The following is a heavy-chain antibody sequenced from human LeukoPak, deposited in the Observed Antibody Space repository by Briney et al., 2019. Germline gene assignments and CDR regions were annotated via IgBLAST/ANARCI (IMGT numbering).Heavy chain of an antibody. Sequence: GGSLRLSCSASGFTFNSYPVHWVRQAPGKGLEYVSGISRNGGSTYYADSVKGRFTISRDNSKNTLYLQMSSLRAEDTAVYYCVKESGFMVAPNSAFDVWGQGTMVTVSS. D-gene: IGHD4/OR15-4a*01. CDR1: GFTFNSYP. J-gene: IGHJ3*01. CDR3: VKESGFMVAPNSAFDV. CDR2: ISRNGGST. V-gene: IGHV3-64D*06.